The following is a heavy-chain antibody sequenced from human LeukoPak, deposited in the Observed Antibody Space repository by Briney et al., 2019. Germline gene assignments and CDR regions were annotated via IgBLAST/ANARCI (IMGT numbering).Heavy chain of an antibody. Sequence: GGSLRLSCAASGFTFRDAWMTWVRQAPGKGLEWVGRIRSKTDGGTTDYAVSVQGRFTISRDDSKNTLYRQMSSLKTEDTAVYYCAKHIYGVVSIQQWGQGTLVTVSS. CDR1: GFTFRDAW. D-gene: IGHD3-3*01. J-gene: IGHJ1*01. CDR2: IRSKTDGGTT. V-gene: IGHV3-15*01. CDR3: AKHIYGVVSIQQ.